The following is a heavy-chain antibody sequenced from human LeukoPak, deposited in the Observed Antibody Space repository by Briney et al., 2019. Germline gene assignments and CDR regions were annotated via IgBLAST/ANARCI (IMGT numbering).Heavy chain of an antibody. CDR1: GITVISNY. J-gene: IGHJ5*01. CDR2: ISSGGGT. Sequence: PGGSLRLSCAASGITVISNYMTWVRQAPGKGLEWVSGISSGGGTYYAGSVKGRFTISRDISKNTVYLQMNSLRAEDTAVYYCARGTLEHCSGASCHPLDSWGQGTLVTVSS. V-gene: IGHV3-66*01. D-gene: IGHD2-15*01. CDR3: ARGTLEHCSGASCHPLDS.